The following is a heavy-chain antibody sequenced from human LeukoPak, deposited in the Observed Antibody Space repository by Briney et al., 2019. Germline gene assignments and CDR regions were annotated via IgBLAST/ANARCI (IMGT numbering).Heavy chain of an antibody. CDR2: ISAYNGNT. CDR1: GYTFTSYG. V-gene: IGHV1-18*01. CDR3: ARGRRITIVGVVRDQSFDY. J-gene: IGHJ4*02. D-gene: IGHD3-3*01. Sequence: ASVKVSCKASGYTFTSYGISWVRQAPGQALEWMGWISAYNGNTNYAQKLQGRVTMTTDTSTSTAYMELRSLRSDDTAVYYCARGRRITIVGVVRDQSFDYWGQGTLVTVSS.